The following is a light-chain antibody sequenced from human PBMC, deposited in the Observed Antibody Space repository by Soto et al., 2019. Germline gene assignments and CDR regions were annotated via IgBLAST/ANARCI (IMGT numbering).Light chain of an antibody. V-gene: IGLV2-8*01. CDR1: SSDVGGYDH. J-gene: IGLJ1*01. CDR2: ELT. CDR3: SSDAGNHNYV. Sequence: QSALTQPPSASGSPGQSVTIPCTGTSSDVGGYDHVSWYQQHPGKAPKLMIYELTKRPAGVPDRFSGSKPGNTASLTVSGLQAEDEADYFCSSDAGNHNYVFGTGTKVTVL.